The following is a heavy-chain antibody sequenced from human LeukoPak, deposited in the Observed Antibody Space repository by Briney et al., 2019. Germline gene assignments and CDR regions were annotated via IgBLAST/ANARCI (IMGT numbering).Heavy chain of an antibody. D-gene: IGHD6-13*01. CDR1: GGSFSGYY. CDR3: ARRGGYSSSRPRYFDY. J-gene: IGHJ4*02. CDR2: INHSGST. V-gene: IGHV4-34*01. Sequence: SETLSLTRAVYGGSFSGYYWSWIRKPPGKGLEWIGEINHSGSTNYNPSLKSRVTISVDTSKNQFSLKLSSVTAAYTAVYYCARRGGYSSSRPRYFDYWGQGTLVTVSS.